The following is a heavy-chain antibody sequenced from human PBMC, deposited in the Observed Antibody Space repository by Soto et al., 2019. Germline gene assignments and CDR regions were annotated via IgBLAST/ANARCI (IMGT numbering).Heavy chain of an antibody. Sequence: GGSLRLSCAASGFTFSSYSMSWVRQAPGKGLEWVSGFRSGGDDDTTYYADSVRGRFTISRDNSKNTLFPQMNSLRAEDTAICYCAKKVNSGSGSQFFDYWGQGTLVTVSS. CDR2: FRSGGDDDTT. CDR1: GFTFSSYS. V-gene: IGHV3-23*01. D-gene: IGHD3-10*01. J-gene: IGHJ4*02. CDR3: AKKVNSGSGSQFFDY.